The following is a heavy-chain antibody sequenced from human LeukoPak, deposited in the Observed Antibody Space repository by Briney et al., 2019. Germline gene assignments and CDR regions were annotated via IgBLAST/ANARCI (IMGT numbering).Heavy chain of an antibody. V-gene: IGHV3-23*01. J-gene: IGHJ4*02. CDR3: AKEGGSGWDSHYFDY. D-gene: IGHD6-19*01. CDR1: GFTFSSYA. CDR2: ISGSGGST. Sequence: GGSLRLSCAASGFTFSSYAMSWVHQAPGKGLEWVSGISGSGGSTYYADSVKGRFTISRDNSKNTLYLQMNSLRAEDTAIYYCAKEGGSGWDSHYFDYWGQGTLVTVSS.